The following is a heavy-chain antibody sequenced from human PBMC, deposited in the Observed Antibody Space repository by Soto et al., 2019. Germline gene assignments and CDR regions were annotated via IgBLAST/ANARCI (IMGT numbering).Heavy chain of an antibody. CDR2: ISGDGGSTL. J-gene: IGHJ6*02. D-gene: IGHD4-4*01. CDR3: ARDRQPSSYIGLDV. V-gene: IGHV3-11*01. Sequence: QVQVVESGGGLVYPGGSLRLSCEASGFTFSDHYMSWVRQAPGKGLEWISHISGDGGSTLAYADSVKGRFTISRDNAKNSLYLQMNSLRAEDTAVYYCARDRQPSSYIGLDVWGQGITVTVSS. CDR1: GFTFSDHY.